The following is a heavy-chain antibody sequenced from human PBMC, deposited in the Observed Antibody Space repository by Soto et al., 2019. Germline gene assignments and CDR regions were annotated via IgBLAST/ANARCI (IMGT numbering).Heavy chain of an antibody. CDR1: GGSFSGYY. Sequence: PSETLSLTCAVYGGSFSGYYWSWIRQPPGKGLEWIGEINHSGSTNYNPSLKSRVTISVDTSKNQFSLKLSSVTAADTAVYYCARPKTWYSSGPDDAFDIWGQGKMVT. CDR2: INHSGST. D-gene: IGHD6-19*01. V-gene: IGHV4-34*01. CDR3: ARPKTWYSSGPDDAFDI. J-gene: IGHJ3*02.